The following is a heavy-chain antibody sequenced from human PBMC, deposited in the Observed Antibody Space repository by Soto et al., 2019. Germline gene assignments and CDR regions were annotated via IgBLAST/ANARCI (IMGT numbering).Heavy chain of an antibody. V-gene: IGHV4-59*01. Sequence: SETLSLTCTVSGDSISSYYWSWIRQPPGKGLEWIGYIFYSGSTNYNPSLKSRVTISVDTSKNQFSLKLSSVTAADTAVYYCARGTGRSNCSGGSCYWGVSEFDYWGQGTLVTVSS. CDR2: IFYSGST. CDR1: GDSISSYY. D-gene: IGHD2-15*01. J-gene: IGHJ4*02. CDR3: ARGTGRSNCSGGSCYWGVSEFDY.